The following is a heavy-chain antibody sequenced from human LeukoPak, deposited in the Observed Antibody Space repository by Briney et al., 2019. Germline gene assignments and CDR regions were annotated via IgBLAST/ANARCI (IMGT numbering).Heavy chain of an antibody. Sequence: GASVKVSCNASGGTFSSYSITWVRQAPGQGLEWMGSIIPTLGIANSAQKFQGRVTITADKSTSTAYMELGSPESEDTAVYYCAGEEERGVAVAGTAFDYWAREPWSPSPQ. CDR1: GGTFSSYS. J-gene: IGHJ4*02. CDR2: IIPTLGIA. V-gene: IGHV1-69*04. CDR3: AGEEERGVAVAGTAFDY. D-gene: IGHD6-19*01.